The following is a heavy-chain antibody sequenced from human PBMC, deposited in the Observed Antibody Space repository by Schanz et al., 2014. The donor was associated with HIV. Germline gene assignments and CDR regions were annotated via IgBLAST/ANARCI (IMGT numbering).Heavy chain of an antibody. CDR1: GFPFNSYG. Sequence: EVQLVESGGGLVQPGRSLKLSCVASGFPFNSYGMHWVRQAPGKGLEWVSTISAGVGTASYADSVKGRFTISRDNSKKMLFLQMNRLRAEDTAVYYCAIRTPMISFGAFDIWGRGTMVTVSS. D-gene: IGHD3-16*01. J-gene: IGHJ3*02. CDR2: ISAGVGTA. V-gene: IGHV3-23*04. CDR3: AIRTPMISFGAFDI.